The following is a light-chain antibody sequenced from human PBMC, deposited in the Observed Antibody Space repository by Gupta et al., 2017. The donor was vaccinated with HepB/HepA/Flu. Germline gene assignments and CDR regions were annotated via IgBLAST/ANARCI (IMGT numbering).Light chain of an antibody. Sequence: QAVLTQPPSASATPGPRVTISCSGSSSNIGGNTVHWYQQLPRTAPKCLINSKNQRPSGVPDRGSCSKTGTSASRVISGLQSEDEEDDYCAWWDESLNRVVFGGGTKLTVL. CDR1: SSNIGGNT. CDR2: SKN. CDR3: AWWDESLNRVV. J-gene: IGLJ3*02. V-gene: IGLV1-44*01.